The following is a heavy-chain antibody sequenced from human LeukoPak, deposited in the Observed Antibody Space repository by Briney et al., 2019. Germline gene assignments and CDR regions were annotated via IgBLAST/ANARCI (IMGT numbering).Heavy chain of an antibody. CDR3: TTRLRNHFDY. CDR1: GFTFSSFT. J-gene: IGHJ4*02. D-gene: IGHD5-12*01. V-gene: IGHV3-23*01. Sequence: PGGSLRLSCATSGFTFSSFTMNWVRQAPGKGLEWVSTISDDSRDTHYAGSVKGRFTISRDDSQNIVYLQMDSLRAEDTALYYCTTRLRNHFDYWGQGTQVTVSS. CDR2: ISDDSRDT.